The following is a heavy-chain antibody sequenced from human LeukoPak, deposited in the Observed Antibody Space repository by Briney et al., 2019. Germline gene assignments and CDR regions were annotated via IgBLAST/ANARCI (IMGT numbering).Heavy chain of an antibody. CDR1: GGSISSGGYS. D-gene: IGHD3-16*02. V-gene: IGHV4-61*08. CDR2: IYYSGST. Sequence: SETLSLTCAVSGGSISSGGYSWSWIRQPPGKGLEWIGYIYYSGSTNYNPSLKSRVTISVDTSKNQFSLKLSSVTAADTAVYYCARLGGYQVGHYYYYMDVWGKGTTVTVSS. CDR3: ARLGGYQVGHYYYYMDV. J-gene: IGHJ6*03.